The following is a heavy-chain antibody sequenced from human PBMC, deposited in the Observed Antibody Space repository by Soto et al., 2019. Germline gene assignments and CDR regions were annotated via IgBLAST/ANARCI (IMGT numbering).Heavy chain of an antibody. V-gene: IGHV3-21*01. CDR2: ISSSSSYI. Sequence: EVQLVESGGGLVKPGGSLRLSCAASGFTFSSYSMNWVRQAPGKGLEWVSSISSSSSYIYYADSVKGRFTISRDNAKNSLDLQMNSLRAEDTAVYYCAPSGGMFGVVIRDWFDPWGQGTLVTVSS. CDR1: GFTFSSYS. D-gene: IGHD3-3*01. J-gene: IGHJ5*02. CDR3: APSGGMFGVVIRDWFDP.